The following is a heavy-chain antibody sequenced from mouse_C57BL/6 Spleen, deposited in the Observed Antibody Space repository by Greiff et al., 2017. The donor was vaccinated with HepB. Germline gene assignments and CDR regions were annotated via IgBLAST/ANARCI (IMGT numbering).Heavy chain of an antibody. V-gene: IGHV5-12*01. CDR2: ISNGGGST. CDR3: ARQLRLQYFDV. Sequence: EVMLVESGGGLVQPGGSLKLSCAASGFTFSDYYMYWVRQTPEKRLEWVAYISNGGGSTYYPDTVKGRFTISRDNAKNTLYLQMSRLKSEDTAMYYCARQLRLQYFDVWGTGTTVTVSS. CDR1: GFTFSDYY. J-gene: IGHJ1*03. D-gene: IGHD3-2*02.